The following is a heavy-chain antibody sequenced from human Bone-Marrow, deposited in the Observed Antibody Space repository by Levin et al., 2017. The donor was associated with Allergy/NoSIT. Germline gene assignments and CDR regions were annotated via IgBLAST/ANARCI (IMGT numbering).Heavy chain of an antibody. V-gene: IGHV3-21*01. J-gene: IGHJ5*02. CDR3: ACSSSWYSARFDP. D-gene: IGHD6-13*01. CDR1: GFTFSSYS. CDR2: ISSSSSYI. Sequence: GASVKVSCAASGFTFSSYSMNWVRQAPGKGLEWVSSISSSSSYIYYADSVKGRFTISRDNAKNSLYLQMNSLRAEDTAVYYCACSSSWYSARFDPWGQGTLVTVSS.